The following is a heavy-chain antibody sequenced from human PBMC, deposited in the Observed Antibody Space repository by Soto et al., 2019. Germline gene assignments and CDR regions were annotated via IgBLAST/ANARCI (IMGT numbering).Heavy chain of an antibody. V-gene: IGHV3-48*02. J-gene: IGHJ4*02. Sequence: GGSLRLSCAASGFTFSSYSMNWVRQAPGKGLEWVSYISSSSSTIYYADSVKGRFTISRDNAKNSLYLQMNSLRDEDTAVYYCAREGDIYGPTTLHQFDYWGQGTLVTVSS. CDR1: GFTFSSYS. CDR2: ISSSSSTI. CDR3: AREGDIYGPTTLHQFDY. D-gene: IGHD5-18*01.